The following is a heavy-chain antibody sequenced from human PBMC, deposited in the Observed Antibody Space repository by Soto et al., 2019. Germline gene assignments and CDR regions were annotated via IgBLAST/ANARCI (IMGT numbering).Heavy chain of an antibody. Sequence: ASVKVSCKASGYTFTSYGISWVRQAPGQGLEWMGWISAYNGNTNYAQKLQGRVTMTTDTSTSTAYMELRSLRSDDTAVYYCARDYRALTGDRRFDPWGQGTLVTVYS. J-gene: IGHJ5*02. CDR3: ARDYRALTGDRRFDP. CDR1: GYTFTSYG. CDR2: ISAYNGNT. D-gene: IGHD7-27*01. V-gene: IGHV1-18*01.